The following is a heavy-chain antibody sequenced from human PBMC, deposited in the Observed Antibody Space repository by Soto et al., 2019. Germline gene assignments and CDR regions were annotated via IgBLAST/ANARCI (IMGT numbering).Heavy chain of an antibody. D-gene: IGHD5-18*01. V-gene: IGHV1-69*12. CDR2: IIPIVGTA. CDR3: VIHGYSYGSLFDY. Sequence: QVQLMHSGAEVKKPGSSVRVSCKASGGTFSSYAISWVRQAPGQGLEWMGGIIPIVGTADYAQKLQGRVTITADESTRTAYMELSSLRAEDTAVYYSVIHGYSYGSLFDYWGQGTLVTVSS. CDR1: GGTFSSYA. J-gene: IGHJ4*02.